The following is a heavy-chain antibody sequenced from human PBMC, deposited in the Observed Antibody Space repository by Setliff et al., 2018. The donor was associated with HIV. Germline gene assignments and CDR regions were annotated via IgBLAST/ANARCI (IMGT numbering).Heavy chain of an antibody. V-gene: IGHV1-2*02. CDR2: INPNSSDT. CDR3: ARTRGESCTGGRCYERFDY. J-gene: IGHJ4*02. CDR1: GYTFIDYY. D-gene: IGHD2-15*01. Sequence: GASVKVSCKASGYTFIDYYMYWVRQAPGQGLEWMGWINPNSSDTDYAQKFRDRVTVTGDTSINTAYMELSRLRSDDTAVFYCARTRGESCTGGRCYERFDYWGQGTLVTVSS.